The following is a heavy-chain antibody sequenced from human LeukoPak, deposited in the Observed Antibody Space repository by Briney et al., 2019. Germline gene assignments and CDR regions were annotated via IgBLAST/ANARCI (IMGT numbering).Heavy chain of an antibody. CDR1: GDSINNYY. CDR3: ARHSEGDGPFDP. CDR2: IYYSGTT. D-gene: IGHD5-24*01. Sequence: PSETLSLTCTVSGDSINNYYWSWIRQPPGKGLEWIGYIYYSGTTNYNPSLKSRVSISVDTSKKQFSLKLSSVTAADTAVYYCARHSEGDGPFDPWGQGTLVTVSS. J-gene: IGHJ5*02. V-gene: IGHV4-59*08.